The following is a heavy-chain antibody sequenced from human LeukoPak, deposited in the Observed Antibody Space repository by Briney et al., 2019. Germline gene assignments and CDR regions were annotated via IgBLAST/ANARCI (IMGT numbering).Heavy chain of an antibody. CDR2: ISSSSTYI. D-gene: IGHD6-19*01. Sequence: GWSLRLSCAASGFTFRTYSMTWVRQAPGKGLEWVSSISSSSTYIYYTDSVKGRFTISRDDAKNSLYLQMNSLRADDTAIYYCARDKSYSAVAGTSPLYWGQGTLVTVSS. CDR1: GFTFRTYS. CDR3: ARDKSYSAVAGTSPLY. J-gene: IGHJ4*02. V-gene: IGHV3-21*01.